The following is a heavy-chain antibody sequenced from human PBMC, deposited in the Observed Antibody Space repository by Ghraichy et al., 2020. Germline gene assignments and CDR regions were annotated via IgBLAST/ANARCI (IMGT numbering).Heavy chain of an antibody. CDR1: GFTFSSYW. V-gene: IGHV3-74*01. Sequence: GESPNISCAASGFTFSSYWMHWVRQAPGKGLVWVSRINSDGSSTSYADSVKGRFTISRDNAKNTLYLQMNSLRAEDTAVYYCARPPRIYSSGSYVDYWGQGTLVTVSS. CDR2: INSDGSST. D-gene: IGHD6-19*01. CDR3: ARPPRIYSSGSYVDY. J-gene: IGHJ4*02.